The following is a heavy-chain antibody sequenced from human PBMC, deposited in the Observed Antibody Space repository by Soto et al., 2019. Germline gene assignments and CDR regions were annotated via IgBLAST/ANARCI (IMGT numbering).Heavy chain of an antibody. CDR2: IRAYNGNT. CDR3: ARVQGIVLMVYATEFDY. Sequence: ASVKVSCKASGYTFTSYGISWVRQAPGQGLEWMGWIRAYNGNTNYAQKLQGRVTMTTDTSTSTAYMELRSLRSDDTAVYYCARVQGIVLMVYATEFDYWGQGTLVTVSS. D-gene: IGHD2-8*01. V-gene: IGHV1-18*01. J-gene: IGHJ4*02. CDR1: GYTFTSYG.